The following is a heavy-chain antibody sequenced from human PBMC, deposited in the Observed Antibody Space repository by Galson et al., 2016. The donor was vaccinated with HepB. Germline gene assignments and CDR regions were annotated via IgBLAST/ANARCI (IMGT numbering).Heavy chain of an antibody. Sequence: SLRLSCAASGFIFSTYDMHWVRQPTGKGLEWVSAIGTVGDTHYPDSVKGRFTISRENAKTSLYLQMNSLRAGDTAVYYCVRGKALWEQPPYYGMNVWGQGTTVIVSS. CDR1: GFIFSTYD. D-gene: IGHD1-26*01. J-gene: IGHJ6*02. CDR2: IGTVGDT. CDR3: VRGKALWEQPPYYGMNV. V-gene: IGHV3-13*04.